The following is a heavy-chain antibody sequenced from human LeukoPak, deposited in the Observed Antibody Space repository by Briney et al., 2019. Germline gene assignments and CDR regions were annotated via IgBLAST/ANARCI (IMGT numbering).Heavy chain of an antibody. J-gene: IGHJ4*02. CDR2: INPSGGST. D-gene: IGHD2-15*01. CDR3: ARSIGYCSGGSCYWGIFDY. V-gene: IGHV1-46*01. Sequence: ASVKVSCKASGYTFTSYYMHWVRQAPGQGLEWMGIINPSGGSTSYAQKFQGRVTMTRDTSTSTVYMELSSLRSEDTAVYYCARSIGYCSGGSCYWGIFDYWGQGTLVTVSS. CDR1: GYTFTSYY.